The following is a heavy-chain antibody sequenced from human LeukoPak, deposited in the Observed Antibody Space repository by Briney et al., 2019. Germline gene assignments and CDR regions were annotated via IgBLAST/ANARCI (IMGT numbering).Heavy chain of an antibody. CDR3: ARVTTSDAFDI. J-gene: IGHJ3*02. V-gene: IGHV1-46*01. Sequence: ASVKVSCKASGYTFISYYMHWVRQAPGQGLEWLGIINPSGGSTTYAQKFQGRVTVTGDTSTSTVYMELSSLRSEDTAVYYCARVTTSDAFDIWGQGTMVTVSS. D-gene: IGHD4-17*01. CDR1: GYTFISYY. CDR2: INPSGGST.